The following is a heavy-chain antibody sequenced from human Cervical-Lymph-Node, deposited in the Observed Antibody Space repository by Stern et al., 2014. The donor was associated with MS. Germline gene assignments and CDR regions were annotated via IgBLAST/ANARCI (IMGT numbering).Heavy chain of an antibody. CDR3: AKSWVRVDSSSWYLSFDY. CDR2: ISGNGGRT. V-gene: IGHV3-23*04. CDR1: GRTFSSYA. D-gene: IGHD6-13*01. Sequence: EVQLVQSGGGLVQPGGSLRLSCAASGRTFSSYAMNWVRQAPGKGLEWVSTISGNGGRTTYAEHVAGRVTLSRDDSKDMLYLQMVSLRADDTAVFYCAKSWVRVDSSSWYLSFDYWGQGTLVTVSS. J-gene: IGHJ4*02.